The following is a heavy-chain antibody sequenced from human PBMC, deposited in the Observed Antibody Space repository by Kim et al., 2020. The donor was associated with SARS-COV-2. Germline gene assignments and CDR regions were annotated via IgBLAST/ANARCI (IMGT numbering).Heavy chain of an antibody. CDR1: GFTFGNYA. CDR2: VNNGNNP. Sequence: GGSLRLSCEASGFTFGNYAMSWVRQGPGRGLEWVASVNNGNNPYYANSVKGRFTVSRDNAKNLFYLQMGSLRAEDTALYYCAKDHPSRGWPPFDSWGQGT. J-gene: IGHJ4*02. D-gene: IGHD6-19*01. V-gene: IGHV3-23*01. CDR3: AKDHPSRGWPPFDS.